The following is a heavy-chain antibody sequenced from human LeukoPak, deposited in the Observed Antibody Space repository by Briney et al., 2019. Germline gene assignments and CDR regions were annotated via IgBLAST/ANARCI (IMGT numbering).Heavy chain of an antibody. CDR3: ARNDALGDHALDI. CDR1: GFTFSSYG. Sequence: PGRSLRLSCAASGFTFSSYGMHWVRQAPGKGLEWVAVILNDGSQEKYADSVKGRFTISRDNSKNTLFLQMNSLMAEDTAVYYCARNDALGDHALDICAQGKWSPSL. V-gene: IGHV3-33*01. CDR2: ILNDGSQE. J-gene: IGHJ3*02. D-gene: IGHD3-16*01.